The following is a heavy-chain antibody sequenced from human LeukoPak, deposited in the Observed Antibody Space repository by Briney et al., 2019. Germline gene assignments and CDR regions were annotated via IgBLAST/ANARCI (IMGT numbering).Heavy chain of an antibody. CDR3: AKDKLGSGVSSWLLVFAPQPLDY. D-gene: IGHD6-13*01. J-gene: IGHJ4*02. V-gene: IGHV3-30*18. CDR2: ISYDGSNK. CDR1: GFTFSSYG. Sequence: HPGRSLRLSCAASGFTFSSYGMHWVRQAPGKGLERVAVISYDGSNKYYADSVKGRFTISRDNSKNTLYLQMNSLRAEDTAVYYCAKDKLGSGVSSWLLVFAPQPLDYWGQGTLVTVSS.